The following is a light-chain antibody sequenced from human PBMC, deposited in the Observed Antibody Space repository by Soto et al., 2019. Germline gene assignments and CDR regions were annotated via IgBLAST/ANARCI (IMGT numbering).Light chain of an antibody. CDR3: QSYDSSLSVLV. Sequence: QSALTQPPSVSGAPGQRVTISCTGSSSNIGAGYDVHWYQQLPGTAPKLLIYGNYNRPSGIPDRFSASKSGTSASLAITGLQAEDEADYYCQSYDSSLSVLVFGGGTKLTVL. J-gene: IGLJ2*01. V-gene: IGLV1-40*01. CDR2: GNY. CDR1: SSNIGAGYD.